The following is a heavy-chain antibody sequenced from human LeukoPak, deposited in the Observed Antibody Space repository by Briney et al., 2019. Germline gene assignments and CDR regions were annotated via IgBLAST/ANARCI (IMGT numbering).Heavy chain of an antibody. D-gene: IGHD3-16*02. J-gene: IGHJ4*02. V-gene: IGHV4-59*12. Sequence: PSETLSLTCTASGGSTSSYYWSWIRQSPGKGLEWIGYIYYSGSTNYNPSLKSRVTISVDTSKNQFSLKLSSVTAADTAVYYCARGKFMITFGGVIAIPLDYWGQGTLVTVSS. CDR2: IYYSGST. CDR3: ARGKFMITFGGVIAIPLDY. CDR1: GGSTSSYY.